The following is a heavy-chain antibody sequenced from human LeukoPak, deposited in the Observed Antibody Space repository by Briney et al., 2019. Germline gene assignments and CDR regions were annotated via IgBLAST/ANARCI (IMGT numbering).Heavy chain of an antibody. V-gene: IGHV3-48*03. J-gene: IGHJ3*02. D-gene: IGHD3-3*01. Sequence: GGSLRLSCAASGFTFSSYEMNWVRQAPGKGLEWVSYINGGGSTIYYADSVKGRFTISRDNSKNTLYLQMNSLRAEDTAVYYCATYDFWSRELAFDIWGQGTMVTVSS. CDR3: ATYDFWSRELAFDI. CDR1: GFTFSSYE. CDR2: INGGGSTI.